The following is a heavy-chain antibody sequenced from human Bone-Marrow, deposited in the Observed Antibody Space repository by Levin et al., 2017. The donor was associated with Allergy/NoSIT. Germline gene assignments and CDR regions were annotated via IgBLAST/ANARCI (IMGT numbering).Heavy chain of an antibody. V-gene: IGHV3-7*01. CDR3: TRVRYDYDVSDS. Sequence: LSLTCAASGFPLRSDWMSWVRQAPGKGLEWVANINQDASDKYYVDSVKGRFTISRDNAENSLFLQMNSLRAEDTAVYYCTRVRYDYDVSDSWGQGTLVTVSS. D-gene: IGHD4-17*01. CDR2: INQDASDK. CDR1: GFPLRSDW. J-gene: IGHJ4*02.